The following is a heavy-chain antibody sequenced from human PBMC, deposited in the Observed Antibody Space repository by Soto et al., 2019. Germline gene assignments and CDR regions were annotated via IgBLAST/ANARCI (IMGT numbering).Heavy chain of an antibody. D-gene: IGHD1-20*01. CDR1: GYRFSTYW. CDR3: ARTYTRESPSDY. CDR2: VYPSNSET. V-gene: IGHV5-51*01. J-gene: IGHJ4*02. Sequence: GESLKISCKASGYRFSTYWIGWVRQMPGKGLELMGIVYPSNSETRYSPSFQGQVTISADSSISTAYLQWSSLKASDTAMYYYARTYTRESPSDYWGQGTLVTVSS.